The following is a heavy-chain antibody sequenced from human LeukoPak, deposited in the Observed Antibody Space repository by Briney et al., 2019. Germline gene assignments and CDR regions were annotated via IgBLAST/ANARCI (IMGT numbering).Heavy chain of an antibody. CDR3: ARVLTDSRGWYHFDY. D-gene: IGHD6-19*01. Sequence: GASVKVSCKAFGYTFTSYHVHWVRQAPGQGLEWMGVIKPSDGSTIYAQKFQGTVTMTRDMSTSTVYMELSSLTSEDTAVYYCARVLTDSRGWYHFDYWGQGTLVTVSS. J-gene: IGHJ4*02. CDR1: GYTFTSYH. CDR2: IKPSDGST. V-gene: IGHV1-46*01.